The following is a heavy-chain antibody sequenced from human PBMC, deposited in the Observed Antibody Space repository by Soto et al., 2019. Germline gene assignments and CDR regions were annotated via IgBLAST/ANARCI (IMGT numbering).Heavy chain of an antibody. D-gene: IGHD1-26*01. CDR3: AKDKGSRNYYGMDV. Sequence: DVQLVESGGGLVQPGRSLRLSCAASGFTFDDYAMHWVRLAPGKGLEWVSGISWNSGTIGYADSVKGRFTISRDNAKNSLYLQMNSLRAEDTALYYCAKDKGSRNYYGMDVWGQGTTVTVSS. CDR1: GFTFDDYA. V-gene: IGHV3-9*01. J-gene: IGHJ6*02. CDR2: ISWNSGTI.